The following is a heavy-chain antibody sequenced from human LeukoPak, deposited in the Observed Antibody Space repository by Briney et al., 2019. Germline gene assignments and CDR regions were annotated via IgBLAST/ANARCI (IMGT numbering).Heavy chain of an antibody. V-gene: IGHV3-21*01. CDR2: ISSSSSYI. J-gene: IGHJ6*03. CDR1: GFTFSSYS. D-gene: IGHD4-23*01. CDR3: ARGGELRYYYYMDV. Sequence: GGSLRLSCAATGFTFSSYSMIWVRKAPGKGLEWVSSISSSSSYIYYADSVKGRFTISRDNAKNSLYLQMNSLRAEDTAVYYCARGGELRYYYYMDVWGKGTTVTVSS.